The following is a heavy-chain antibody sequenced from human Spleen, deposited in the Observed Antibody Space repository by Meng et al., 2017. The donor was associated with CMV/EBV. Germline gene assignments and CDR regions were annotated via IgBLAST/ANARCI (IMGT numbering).Heavy chain of an antibody. Sequence: GSLRLSCTVSGGSISGSTYYWGWIRQPPGQGLEWIGNIFYSGSTYYNPSLRSRLTISVDTSKTQFSLKLNSVTAADTAVYYCARVLRLHYAMDVWGQGTTVTVSS. J-gene: IGHJ6*02. CDR1: GGSISGSTYY. V-gene: IGHV4-39*07. D-gene: IGHD6-25*01. CDR3: ARVLRLHYAMDV. CDR2: IFYSGST.